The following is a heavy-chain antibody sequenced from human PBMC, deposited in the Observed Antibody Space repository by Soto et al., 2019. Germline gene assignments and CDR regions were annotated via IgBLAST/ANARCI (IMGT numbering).Heavy chain of an antibody. CDR3: ARRGSGSNSDY. CDR2: ISGSGDST. J-gene: IGHJ4*02. V-gene: IGHV3-23*01. CDR1: GFTFSSYA. Sequence: EVQLLESGGGLVQPGGSLRLSCAASGFTFSSYAMRWVRQAPGKGLEWVSAISGSGDSTYYADSVKGRFTISRDNSKNTPHLQMNGLRAEDTAVYSCARRGSGSNSDYWGQGTLVTVSS. D-gene: IGHD1-26*01.